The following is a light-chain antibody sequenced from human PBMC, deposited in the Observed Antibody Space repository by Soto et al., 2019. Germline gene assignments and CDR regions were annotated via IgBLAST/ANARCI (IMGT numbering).Light chain of an antibody. V-gene: IGKV1-17*01. Sequence: DIQMTQSPSSLSASVGDRVTITCRASQAIRNDLGWYQQKPAKAPKRLIYAASSLQSGVPSRFSGSGSGTDFTLTISSLQPEDFATYYCQQANSFPLTFGGGTKVDIK. CDR1: QAIRND. CDR3: QQANSFPLT. J-gene: IGKJ4*01. CDR2: AAS.